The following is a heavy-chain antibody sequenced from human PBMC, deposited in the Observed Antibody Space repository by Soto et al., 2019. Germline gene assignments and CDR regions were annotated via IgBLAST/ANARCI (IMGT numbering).Heavy chain of an antibody. Sequence: QVQLVQSGAEVKKPGASVKVSCKASGYTFTSYDINWVRQATGQGLQWMGWMNPNSGNTSYAQKLQGRVTMTRNTSISTAYMELISLRSEDTAVYYCAITHLRFGEHHYWGQGTLGTVSS. D-gene: IGHD3-10*01. J-gene: IGHJ4*02. CDR3: AITHLRFGEHHY. CDR2: MNPNSGNT. V-gene: IGHV1-8*01. CDR1: GYTFTSYD.